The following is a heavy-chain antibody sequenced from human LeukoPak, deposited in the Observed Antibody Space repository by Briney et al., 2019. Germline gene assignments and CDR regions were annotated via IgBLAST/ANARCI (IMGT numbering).Heavy chain of an antibody. CDR1: GGSISSYY. J-gene: IGHJ4*02. CDR3: ARDSRLVKGFDY. D-gene: IGHD6-19*01. CDR2: IYYSGST. Sequence: SETLSLTCTVSGGSISSYYWSWIRQPPGKGLEWIGYIYYSGSTNYNPSLKSRVTISVDTSKNQFSLKLSSVTAADTAVYYCARDSRLVKGFDYWGQGTLVTVSS. V-gene: IGHV4-59*01.